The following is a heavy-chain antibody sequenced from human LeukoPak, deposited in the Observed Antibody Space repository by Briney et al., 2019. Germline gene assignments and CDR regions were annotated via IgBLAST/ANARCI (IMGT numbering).Heavy chain of an antibody. V-gene: IGHV6-1*01. CDR2: TYYRSKWYN. CDR3: ARGGSGITVSLFAY. Sequence: SQTLSLTCAISGDSVSSNSAAWNWIRQSPSRGLEWLGRTYYRSKWYNDYAVSVKSRMTINPDTSKNQFSLQLNPVTPEDTAVYYCARGGSGITVSLFAYWGQGTLVTVSS. CDR1: GDSVSSNSAA. D-gene: IGHD6-19*01. J-gene: IGHJ4*02.